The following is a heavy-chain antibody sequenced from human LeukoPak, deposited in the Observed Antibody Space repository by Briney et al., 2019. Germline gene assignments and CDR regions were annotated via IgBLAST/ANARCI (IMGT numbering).Heavy chain of an antibody. CDR3: ARVAAWDSSGYLFDY. D-gene: IGHD3-22*01. Sequence: GGPLRLSCAASGFTFSSYWMHWVRQAPGKGLVWVSRINSDGSSTSYADSVKGRFTISRENAKNTLYLQMNSHRADDTAVYYCARVAAWDSSGYLFDYWGQGTLVTVSS. CDR2: INSDGSST. CDR1: GFTFSSYW. V-gene: IGHV3-74*01. J-gene: IGHJ4*02.